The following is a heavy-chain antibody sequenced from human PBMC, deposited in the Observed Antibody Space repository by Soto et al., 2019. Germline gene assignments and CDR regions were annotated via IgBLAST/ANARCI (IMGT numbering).Heavy chain of an antibody. CDR2: ISYDGSNK. D-gene: IGHD3-16*02. J-gene: IGHJ3*02. CDR1: GFTFSSYA. V-gene: IGHV3-30-3*01. CDR3: ARDGDYDYVWGSYRYPLPHAFDI. Sequence: PGGSLRLSCAAYGFTFSSYAMHWVRQAPGKGLEWVAVISYDGSNKYYADSVKGRFTISRDNSKNTLYLQMNSLRAEDTAVYYCARDGDYDYVWGSYRYPLPHAFDIWGQGTMVTVSS.